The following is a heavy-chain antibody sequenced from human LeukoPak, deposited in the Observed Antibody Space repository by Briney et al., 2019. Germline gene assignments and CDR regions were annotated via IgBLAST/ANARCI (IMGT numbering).Heavy chain of an antibody. CDR3: ARDRNGCCLDY. V-gene: IGHV3-33*01. CDR1: GFTFSSFG. CDR2: IWFDGSNK. D-gene: IGHD2-8*01. Sequence: SGGSLRLSCAASGFTFSSFGMHWVRQAPGKGLEWVAVIWFDGSNKYYPDSVKGRFTISRDNSKNKLYLQMSSLRAEDTAVYYCARDRNGCCLDYWGQGALVTVSS. J-gene: IGHJ4*02.